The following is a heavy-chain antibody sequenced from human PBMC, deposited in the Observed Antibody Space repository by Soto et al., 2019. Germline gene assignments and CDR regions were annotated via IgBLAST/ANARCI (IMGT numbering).Heavy chain of an antibody. Sequence: GGSLRLSCAASGFTLSTYDMHWVRQATGKGLEWVAALSYAGDTYYPGSVKGRFTVSREGAKNSLYLQMNSLRAEDTAVYYCARDPPITMIPVGGMDVWGQGTTVTVSS. J-gene: IGHJ6*02. CDR1: GFTLSTYD. V-gene: IGHV3-13*01. CDR3: ARDPPITMIPVGGMDV. CDR2: LSYAGDT. D-gene: IGHD3-22*01.